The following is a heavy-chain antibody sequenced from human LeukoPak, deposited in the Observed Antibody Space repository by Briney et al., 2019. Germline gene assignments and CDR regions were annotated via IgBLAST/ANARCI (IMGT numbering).Heavy chain of an antibody. J-gene: IGHJ4*02. CDR3: ARSQGKWQLLPFDY. V-gene: IGHV4-39*07. D-gene: IGHD2-15*01. CDR1: GGSISSSSYY. CDR2: IYYSGST. Sequence: SETLSLTCTVSGGSISSSSYYWGWIRQPPGKGLEWIGSIYYSGSTYHNPSLKSRVTISVDTSKNQFSLKLSSVTAADTAVYYCARSQGKWQLLPFDYWGQGARVTVSS.